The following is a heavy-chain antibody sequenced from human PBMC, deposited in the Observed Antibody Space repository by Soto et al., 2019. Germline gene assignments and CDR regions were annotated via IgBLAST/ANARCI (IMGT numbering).Heavy chain of an antibody. CDR2: VFYTGFT. D-gene: IGHD1-20*01. CDR3: ATSQKGYNWNYFDH. CDR1: GGSISVSYDY. Sequence: TSVTLSLTCAFAGGSISVSYDYLGWLRQSPGKGPEWIGSVFYTGFTSYNPSLESRVSVSVDTSKNQFSLKVSGVSAADTAVYYCATSQKGYNWNYFDHWGQGALVTVSS. V-gene: IGHV4-39*01. J-gene: IGHJ4*02.